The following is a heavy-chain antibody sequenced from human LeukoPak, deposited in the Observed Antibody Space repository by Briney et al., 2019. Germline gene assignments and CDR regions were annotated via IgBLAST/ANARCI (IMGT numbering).Heavy chain of an antibody. V-gene: IGHV4-34*01. CDR1: IDSFSNYH. CDR3: ARDKWEPRYAFDI. CDR2: VNESGGT. Sequence: SETLSLTCAVYIDSFSNYHWNWIRQTPANGMEWIGEVNESGGTNISPSLRSRVILSVDTSKNQFSLKLISVTAADTAVYYCARDKWEPRYAFDIWGQGTMVTVSS. D-gene: IGHD1-26*01. J-gene: IGHJ3*02.